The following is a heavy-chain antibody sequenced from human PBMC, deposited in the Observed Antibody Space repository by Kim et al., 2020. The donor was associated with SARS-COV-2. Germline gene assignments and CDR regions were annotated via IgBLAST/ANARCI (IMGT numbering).Heavy chain of an antibody. V-gene: IGHV4-59*01. D-gene: IGHD6-19*01. Sequence: SETLSLTCTVSRGSISTYYWSWIRQPPGKGLEWIGYVYHDGSAKYNPSNPSLNSRVTISVDTSKNQFYLKLNSVNTADTAVYYCARDSVAGGGQFDYWGQGTLVTVSS. CDR1: RGSISTYY. CDR2: VYHDGSA. J-gene: IGHJ4*02. CDR3: ARDSVAGGGQFDY.